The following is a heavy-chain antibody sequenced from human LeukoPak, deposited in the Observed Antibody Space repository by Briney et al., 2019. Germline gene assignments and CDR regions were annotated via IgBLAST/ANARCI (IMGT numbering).Heavy chain of an antibody. Sequence: PSETLSLTCTVSGGSISSGEYCWSWIRQPPGKGLEWIGYIYYSGSTSYNPSLKSRVTISVDTSKSQFSLILNSVTAADTAVYYCARGDHSSSWALDFWGQGTLVTVSS. V-gene: IGHV4-30-4*08. D-gene: IGHD6-13*01. CDR3: ARGDHSSSWALDF. J-gene: IGHJ4*02. CDR1: GGSISSGEYC. CDR2: IYYSGST.